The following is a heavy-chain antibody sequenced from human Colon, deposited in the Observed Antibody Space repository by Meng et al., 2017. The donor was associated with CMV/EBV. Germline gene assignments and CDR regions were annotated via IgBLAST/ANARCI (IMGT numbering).Heavy chain of an antibody. CDR1: GFTFSSYS. D-gene: IGHD6-13*01. CDR3: ARGWPPDY. CDR2: ISHSSDI. Sequence: GESLKISCAASGFTFSSYSMNWVRQAPGKGLEWVSSISHSSDIYYADSVKGRFTLSRDNAKNSVYLQMHSLTAEDTAVYYCARGWPPDYWGQGTLVTVSS. V-gene: IGHV3-21*06. J-gene: IGHJ4*02.